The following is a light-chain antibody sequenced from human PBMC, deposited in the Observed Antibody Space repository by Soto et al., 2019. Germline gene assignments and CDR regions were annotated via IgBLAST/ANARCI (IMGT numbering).Light chain of an antibody. V-gene: IGLV2-14*03. CDR3: SSYTTIRTYV. CDR2: DVR. J-gene: IGLJ1*01. CDR1: SSDVGGYHY. Sequence: QSALTQPASVSGSPGQSITISCTGTSSDVGGYHYVSWYQQHPGKAPKLMIYDVRNRPSGVSNRFSGSKSVNTASLTISVLQAEDDADYYCSSYTTIRTYVFGTGTKLTVL.